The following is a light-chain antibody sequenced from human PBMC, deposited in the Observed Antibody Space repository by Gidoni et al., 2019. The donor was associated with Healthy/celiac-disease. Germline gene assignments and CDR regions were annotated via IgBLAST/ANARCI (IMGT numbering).Light chain of an antibody. J-gene: IGLJ2*01. CDR2: QDS. CDR3: QAWDSSTVV. CDR1: KWGDKY. V-gene: IGLV3-1*01. Sequence: SYELTQPPSVSVSPGQTASITCSGDKWGDKYACWYQQKPGQSPVLVIYQDSKRPSGIPERFSGSNPGNTATLTISGTQAMDEADYYCQAWDSSTVVFGGGTKLTVL.